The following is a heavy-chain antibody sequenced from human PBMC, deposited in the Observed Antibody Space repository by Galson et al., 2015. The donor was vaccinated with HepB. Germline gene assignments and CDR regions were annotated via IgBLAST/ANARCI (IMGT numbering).Heavy chain of an antibody. J-gene: IGHJ4*02. V-gene: IGHV3-7*03. Sequence: SLRLSCAVSGFTFSNYWMTWVRQAPGKGLEWVANIKEDGSQKEYLDSVKGRFTISRDNGKNSLYLQMNSLRAEDTALYFCARDMYFVATGTSAFDYWGQGTLVAVSS. CDR1: GFTFSNYW. CDR3: ARDMYFVATGTSAFDY. D-gene: IGHD1/OR15-1a*01. CDR2: IKEDGSQK.